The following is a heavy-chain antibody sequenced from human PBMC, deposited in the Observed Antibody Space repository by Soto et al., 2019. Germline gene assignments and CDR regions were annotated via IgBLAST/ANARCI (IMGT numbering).Heavy chain of an antibody. CDR3: ARDRDYYDRSGYYRGDYYGMDV. J-gene: IGHJ6*02. Sequence: SETLSLTCSVSGGSVSGYYWSWIRQPPGKGLEWVGFVSDTGYSKYNPSLTSRATISIDTSRNQFSLKLNSVTAADTAVYYCARDRDYYDRSGYYRGDYYGMDVWGQGTTVTVSS. CDR2: VSDTGYS. V-gene: IGHV4-59*02. CDR1: GGSVSGYY. D-gene: IGHD3-22*01.